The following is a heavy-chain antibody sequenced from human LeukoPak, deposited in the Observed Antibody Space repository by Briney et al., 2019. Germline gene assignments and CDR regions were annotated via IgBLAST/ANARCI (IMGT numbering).Heavy chain of an antibody. J-gene: IGHJ6*02. D-gene: IGHD1-1*01. Sequence: GGSLRLSCAASGFAFSTYAMSWVRQAPGKGLEWVSGISGSGGSKYYADSVKGRFSISRDNSKNTLYLQMNTLRAEDTAVYYCAKGTHVHYYYYGMDVWGQGTTVTVSS. CDR1: GFAFSTYA. CDR3: AKGTHVHYYYYGMDV. CDR2: ISGSGGSK. V-gene: IGHV3-23*01.